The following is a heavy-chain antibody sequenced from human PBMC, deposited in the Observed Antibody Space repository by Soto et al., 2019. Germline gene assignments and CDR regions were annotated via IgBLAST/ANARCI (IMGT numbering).Heavy chain of an antibody. V-gene: IGHV1-3*01. Sequence: GASVKVSCKTSGYIFTSYAMHWVRQAPGQRLEWMGWIKAGNGDTKYSQKFQGRVTISRDTCANTAFMELSSLRSEDTAIYYCARELQGLYYFDFWGQGTLVTVSS. D-gene: IGHD4-4*01. CDR1: GYIFTSYA. J-gene: IGHJ4*02. CDR2: IKAGNGDT. CDR3: ARELQGLYYFDF.